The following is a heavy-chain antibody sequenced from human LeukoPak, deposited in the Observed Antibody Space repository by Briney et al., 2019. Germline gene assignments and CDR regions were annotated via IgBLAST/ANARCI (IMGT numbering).Heavy chain of an antibody. D-gene: IGHD3-10*01. V-gene: IGHV3-30*18. J-gene: IGHJ4*02. CDR2: ISWDGTAR. CDR1: GFTFSDYG. CDR3: AKEKDYHVSGSYDF. Sequence: GRSLRLSCAASGFTFSDYGMHWVRQAPGKGLEWVAVISWDGTARHYADSVKGRFTISRDNSKNTLYLQMTGLRAEDTAVYYCAKEKDYHVSGSYDFWGQGTLVTVSS.